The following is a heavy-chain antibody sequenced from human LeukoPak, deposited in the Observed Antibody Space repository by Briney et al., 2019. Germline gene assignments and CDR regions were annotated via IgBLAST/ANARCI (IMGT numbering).Heavy chain of an antibody. D-gene: IGHD3-16*01. CDR2: ISWNSGSL. CDR1: GFFFDDYA. CDR3: ARVIGSYGDSAY. Sequence: SMRLSCAASGFFFDDYAMHWGRQAKGTGLEWVSGISWNSGSLAYADSVKGRFTISRDNAKNSLYLQMNSLRAEDTAVYYCARVIGSYGDSAYWGQGTLVTVSS. V-gene: IGHV3-9*01. J-gene: IGHJ4*02.